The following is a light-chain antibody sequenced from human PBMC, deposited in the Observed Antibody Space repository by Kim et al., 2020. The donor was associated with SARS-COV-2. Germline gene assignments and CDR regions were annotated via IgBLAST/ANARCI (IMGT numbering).Light chain of an antibody. J-gene: IGLJ1*01. V-gene: IGLV2-14*03. Sequence: QPITISCTGTSSDVGGYNYVSWYQQHPGKAPKLMIYDVSNRPSGVSNRFSGSKSGNTASLTISGLQAEDEADYYCSSYTSSSTNVFGTGTKVTVL. CDR1: SSDVGGYNY. CDR3: SSYTSSSTNV. CDR2: DVS.